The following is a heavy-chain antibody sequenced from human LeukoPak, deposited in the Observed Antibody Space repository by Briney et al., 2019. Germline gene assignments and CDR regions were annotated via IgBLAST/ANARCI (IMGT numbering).Heavy chain of an antibody. CDR1: GLTFSTCG. J-gene: IGHJ4*02. CDR3: ARDVSFGLDY. V-gene: IGHV3-30*19. D-gene: IGHD3/OR15-3a*01. Sequence: PGGSLRLSCAASGLTFSTCGMHWVRQAPGKGLEWVAVISYDGSNKYYADSVKGRFTISRDNSKNTLYLQMNSLRAEDTAVYYCARDVSFGLDYWGQGTLVTVSS. CDR2: ISYDGSNK.